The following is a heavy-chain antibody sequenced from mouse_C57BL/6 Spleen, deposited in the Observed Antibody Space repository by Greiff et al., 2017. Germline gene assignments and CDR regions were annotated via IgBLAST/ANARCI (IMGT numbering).Heavy chain of an antibody. CDR1: GFTFSDYG. Sequence: EVQLVESGGGLVKPGGSLKLSCEASGFTFSDYGMHWVRQAPVKGLEWVAYISSGSSTIYYEDTVKGRFTISRDNAKNTLFLQMTSLRSEDTAMYYCARDDYDAWFAYWGQGTLVTVSA. D-gene: IGHD2-4*01. J-gene: IGHJ3*01. CDR3: ARDDYDAWFAY. V-gene: IGHV5-17*01. CDR2: ISSGSSTI.